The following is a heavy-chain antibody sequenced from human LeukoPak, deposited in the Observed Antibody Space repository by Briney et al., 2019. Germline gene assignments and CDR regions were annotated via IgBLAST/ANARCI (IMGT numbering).Heavy chain of an antibody. CDR1: GYTFTAYY. V-gene: IGHV1-2*02. CDR2: INPNSGDT. D-gene: IGHD3-16*01. Sequence: ASVKVSCKASGYTFTAYYMHWVRQAPGQGLEWMGWINPNSGDTNYAQKFQGRVTMTRDTSISTAYMELSRLRSDDTAVYYCARDVPGGGIDYWGQGTLVTVSS. J-gene: IGHJ4*02. CDR3: ARDVPGGGIDY.